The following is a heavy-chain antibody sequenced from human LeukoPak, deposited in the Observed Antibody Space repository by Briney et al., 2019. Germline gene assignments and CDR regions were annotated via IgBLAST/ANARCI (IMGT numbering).Heavy chain of an antibody. Sequence: SETLSLTCAVYGGSFSDYYWSWIRQPPGKGLEWIGEINHSGSTNYNPSLKSRVTISVDTSKNQFSLKLSSVTAADTAVYYCARGPYGDYPMDVWGQGTTVTVSS. CDR1: GGSFSDYY. V-gene: IGHV4-34*01. D-gene: IGHD4-17*01. CDR2: INHSGST. J-gene: IGHJ6*02. CDR3: ARGPYGDYPMDV.